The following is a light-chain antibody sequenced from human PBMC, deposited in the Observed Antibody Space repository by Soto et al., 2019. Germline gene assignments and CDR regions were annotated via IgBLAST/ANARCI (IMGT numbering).Light chain of an antibody. Sequence: DIQMTQSPSSLSASVGDRVTITCRASQSISTHLNWYQQKPGKAPNLLIYAASRLQSGVPSRFSGSGSGTDFTLTISSLQPEDFATYFCQQSYITPAGFGGGTKVEIK. J-gene: IGKJ4*01. CDR2: AAS. CDR3: QQSYITPAG. CDR1: QSISTH. V-gene: IGKV1-39*01.